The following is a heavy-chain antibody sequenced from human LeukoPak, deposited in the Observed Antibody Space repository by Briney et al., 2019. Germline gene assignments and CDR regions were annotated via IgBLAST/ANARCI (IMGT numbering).Heavy chain of an antibody. Sequence: ASVKVSCKASGYTFTGYYMHWVRQAPGQGLEWMGRINPNSGGTNYAQKFQGRVTITTDESTSTAYMELSSLRSEDTAVYYCARDVGYGDYVGWGQGTLVTVSS. D-gene: IGHD4-17*01. V-gene: IGHV1-2*06. J-gene: IGHJ4*02. CDR1: GYTFTGYY. CDR2: INPNSGGT. CDR3: ARDVGYGDYVG.